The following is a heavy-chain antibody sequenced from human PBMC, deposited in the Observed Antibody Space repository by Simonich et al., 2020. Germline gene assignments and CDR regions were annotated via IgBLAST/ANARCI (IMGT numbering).Heavy chain of an antibody. J-gene: IGHJ3*02. CDR2: LKQDGSEK. D-gene: IGHD6-6*01. V-gene: IGHV3-7*01. CDR1: GFTFSSYW. Sequence: EVQLVESGGGLVQPGGSLRLSCAASGFTFSSYWMSWVGQAPGKGLEGVANLKQDGSEKYYVDSVKDRFTISRDNAKNSLYLQMNSLRAEDTAVYYCAREGIAARDAFDIWGQGTMVTVSS. CDR3: AREGIAARDAFDI.